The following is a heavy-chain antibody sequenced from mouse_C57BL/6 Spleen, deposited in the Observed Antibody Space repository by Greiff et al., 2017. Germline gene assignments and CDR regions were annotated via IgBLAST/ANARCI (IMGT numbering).Heavy chain of an antibody. CDR3: ALLLTVAMDY. CDR1: GYTFTSYW. V-gene: IGHV1-72*01. CDR2: IDPNSGGT. Sequence: QVKLQQPGAELVKPGASVKLSCKASGYTFTSYWMHWVKQRPGRGLEWIGRIDPNSGGTKYNEKFKSKATLTVDKPSSTAYMQLSILTSEDSAVYYCALLLTVAMDYWGQGTSVTVSS. D-gene: IGHD2-10*01. J-gene: IGHJ4*01.